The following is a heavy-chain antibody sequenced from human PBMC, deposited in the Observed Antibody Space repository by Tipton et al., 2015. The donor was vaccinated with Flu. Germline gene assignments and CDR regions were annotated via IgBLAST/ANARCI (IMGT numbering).Heavy chain of an antibody. CDR1: GGSVSSRSHY. Sequence: TLSLTCTVSGGSVSSRSHYWGWIRQPPGKGLEWIGSIYYSGSTYYNPSLKSRVTISVDTSKNQFSLKLSSVTAADTAVYYCAKEGSYSVLTNYYNKGVDPWGQGTLVTVAS. D-gene: IGHD3-9*01. CDR2: IYYSGST. CDR3: AKEGSYSVLTNYYNKGVDP. J-gene: IGHJ5*02. V-gene: IGHV4-39*07.